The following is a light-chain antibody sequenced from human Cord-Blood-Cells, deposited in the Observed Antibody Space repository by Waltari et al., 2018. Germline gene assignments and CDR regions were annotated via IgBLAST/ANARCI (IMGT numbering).Light chain of an antibody. Sequence: QSALTQPASVSGSPGQSITISCPGTSSDVGGYNYVSWYQQHPGKAPKLLIYDVSNWPSWVSSRFCGSKSGNTASLTISGLQVEDEADYYCSSYTSSSTPWVFGGGTKLTVL. CDR1: SSDVGGYNY. CDR2: DVS. CDR3: SSYTSSSTPWV. J-gene: IGLJ3*02. V-gene: IGLV2-14*03.